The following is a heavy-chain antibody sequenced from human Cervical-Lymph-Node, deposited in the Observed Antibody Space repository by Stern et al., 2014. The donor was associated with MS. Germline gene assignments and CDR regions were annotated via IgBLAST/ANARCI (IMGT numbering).Heavy chain of an antibody. CDR3: ARGKSIAGRAYFYYGLDV. V-gene: IGHV4-59*08. J-gene: IGHJ6*02. Sequence: QVQLVESAPGLAKTSETLSLTCTVSGDSIPSYYWSWIRQPPGKGLEFIGYTYYTGSTNYNPSLKSRVTLSLDTSKNQIPLQLSPVTAADTAVYFCARGKSIAGRAYFYYGLDVWGQGTTVTVSS. CDR1: GDSIPSYY. D-gene: IGHD6-6*01. CDR2: TYYTGST.